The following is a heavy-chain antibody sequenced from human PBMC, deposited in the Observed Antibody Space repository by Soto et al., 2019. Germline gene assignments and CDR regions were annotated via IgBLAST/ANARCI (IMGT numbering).Heavy chain of an antibody. Sequence: ASVKVSCKASGYTFTSYAIHWVRQAPGQRLEWMGWINAGNDNTKYSQKFQGRVTITRDTSASTAYMGLSSLRSEDTAVYFCARDYRSGYYWFDPWGQGTLVTVSS. J-gene: IGHJ5*02. CDR3: ARDYRSGYYWFDP. CDR2: INAGNDNT. D-gene: IGHD3-3*01. CDR1: GYTFTSYA. V-gene: IGHV1-3*01.